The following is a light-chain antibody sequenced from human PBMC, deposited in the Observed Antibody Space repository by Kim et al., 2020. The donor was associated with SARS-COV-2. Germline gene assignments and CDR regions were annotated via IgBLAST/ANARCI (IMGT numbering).Light chain of an antibody. CDR3: QQYNNWPPWT. V-gene: IGKV3-15*01. CDR2: GAS. Sequence: SPGERPTLSCSASQSVSSNLAWYQQKPGQAPRLLIYGASTRATGIPARFSGSGSGTEFTLTISSLQSEDFAVYYCQQYNNWPPWTFGQGTKVDIK. CDR1: QSVSSN. J-gene: IGKJ1*01.